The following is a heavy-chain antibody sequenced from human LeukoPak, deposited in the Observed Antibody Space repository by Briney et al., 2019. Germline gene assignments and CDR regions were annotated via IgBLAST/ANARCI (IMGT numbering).Heavy chain of an antibody. J-gene: IGHJ6*03. CDR2: IYPNSGAT. Sequence: ASVKVSCKASGYTFTAYYLHWVRQAPGQGLDWMGWIYPNSGATYHAQKFQGRVTMTRDTSISTAYLEMNELRSDDTAVYYCARPLPDYYYYMDVWGKGTTVTVSS. V-gene: IGHV1-2*02. CDR3: ARPLPDYYYYMDV. CDR1: GYTFTAYY.